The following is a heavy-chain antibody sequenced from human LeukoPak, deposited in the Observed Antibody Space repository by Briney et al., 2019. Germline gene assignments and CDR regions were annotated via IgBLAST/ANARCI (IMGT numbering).Heavy chain of an antibody. D-gene: IGHD1-14*01. CDR1: GGSFSGYY. V-gene: IGHV4-34*01. CDR2: INHSGST. Sequence: SETLSLTCAVYGGSFSGYYWSWIRQPPGKGLEWIGEINHSGSTNYNPSLKSRVTISVDTSKNQFSLKLSSVTAADTAVYYCARRLGMYRLDNWGQGTLVTVSS. J-gene: IGHJ4*02. CDR3: ARRLGMYRLDN.